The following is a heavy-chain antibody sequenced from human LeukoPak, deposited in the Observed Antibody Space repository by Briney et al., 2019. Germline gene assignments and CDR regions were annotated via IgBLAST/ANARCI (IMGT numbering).Heavy chain of an antibody. CDR2: ISSGSSYI. V-gene: IGHV3-21*05. Sequence: GGSLRLSCAASGFTFSIYSMNCVSQAPGKALEWLSYISSGSSYIYYAHSVKGPFTISRDNAKNSVYLQMNSRRADDTAVYYCARDEALGYWGQGTLVTVSS. D-gene: IGHD3-16*01. J-gene: IGHJ4*02. CDR3: ARDEALGY. CDR1: GFTFSIYS.